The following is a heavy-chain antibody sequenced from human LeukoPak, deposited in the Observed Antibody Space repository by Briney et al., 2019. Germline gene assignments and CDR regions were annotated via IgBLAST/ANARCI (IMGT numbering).Heavy chain of an antibody. CDR3: AKVVSWGLYES. J-gene: IGHJ5*02. D-gene: IGHD3-16*01. V-gene: IGHV3-23*01. Sequence: GGSLRLSCAASGFTFSSYAMSWVRQAPGKGLEWVSGISGSGGSTYYADSVKGRFTISRDNSKNTLYLQMNSLRGEDTAVYYCAKVVSWGLYESWGQGTLVTVSS. CDR2: ISGSGGST. CDR1: GFTFSSYA.